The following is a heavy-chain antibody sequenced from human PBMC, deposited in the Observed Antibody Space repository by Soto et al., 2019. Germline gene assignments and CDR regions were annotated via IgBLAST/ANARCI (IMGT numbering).Heavy chain of an antibody. CDR1: GCTFISYA. J-gene: IGHJ3*02. CDR3: VIPFGEYGVDAFYS. Sequence: PGESLTLSCTASGCTFISYAMSWVLQAPGKGLEWVSAISGSGGSTYYAYSVNGRFTISRDNSNNTLYLQINSLGAEDTDVYYWVIPFGEYGVDAFYSWGQGTMVTVSS. CDR2: ISGSGGST. V-gene: IGHV3-23*01. D-gene: IGHD3-10*01.